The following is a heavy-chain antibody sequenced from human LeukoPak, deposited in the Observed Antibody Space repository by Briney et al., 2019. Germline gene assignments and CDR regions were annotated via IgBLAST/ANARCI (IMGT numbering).Heavy chain of an antibody. CDR1: GFTFDDYA. Sequence: PGGSLRLSCAASGFTFDDYAMHWVRQAPGKGLEWVSGISWNSGSIDYADSVKGRFTISRDNAKNSLYLQMNSLRVEDTAVYYCARDRAVAGLCDYWGQGTLVTVSS. V-gene: IGHV3-9*01. CDR3: ARDRAVAGLCDY. CDR2: ISWNSGSI. J-gene: IGHJ4*02. D-gene: IGHD6-19*01.